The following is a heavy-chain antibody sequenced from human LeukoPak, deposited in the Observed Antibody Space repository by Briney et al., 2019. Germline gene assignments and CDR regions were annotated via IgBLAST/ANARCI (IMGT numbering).Heavy chain of an antibody. Sequence: GGSLRLSCAASGFTFSSYWMSWVRQAPGKGLEWVANIKQDGSEKYYVDSVKGRFTISRDNAKNSLYLQMNSLRAEDTAVYYCARVMFRLGALFEYWGQGTLVTVSS. V-gene: IGHV3-7*01. CDR3: ARVMFRLGALFEY. J-gene: IGHJ4*02. CDR1: GFTFSSYW. D-gene: IGHD2-8*01. CDR2: IKQDGSEK.